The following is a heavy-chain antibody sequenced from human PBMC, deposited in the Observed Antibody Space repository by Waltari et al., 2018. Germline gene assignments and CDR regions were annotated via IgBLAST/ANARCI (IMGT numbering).Heavy chain of an antibody. CDR1: GFAFTTYT. CDR3: ARDSVPYSVGSYRFDY. Sequence: EVQLVESGGGLVKPGGSLSPSCAPSGFAFTTYTMNWVRQAPGKGLEWVSSISTSSTYIYYADSVKGRFTVYRDNAKNSLFLQIKSPRADDTAVYYCARDSVPYSVGSYRFDYWGQGTLVTVSS. D-gene: IGHD3-16*02. V-gene: IGHV3-21*02. CDR2: ISTSSTYI. J-gene: IGHJ4*02.